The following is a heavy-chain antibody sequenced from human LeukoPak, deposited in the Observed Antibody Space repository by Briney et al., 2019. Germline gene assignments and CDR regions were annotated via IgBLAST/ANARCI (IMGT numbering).Heavy chain of an antibody. Sequence: GGSLRLSCAASGFTFSSYAMHWVRQAPGKGLEWAAVISYDGSNKYYADSVKGRFTISRDNSKNTLYLQMNSLRAEDTAVYYCARVHYDSSGYYFDYWGQGTLVTVSS. D-gene: IGHD3-22*01. J-gene: IGHJ4*02. CDR2: ISYDGSNK. V-gene: IGHV3-30*01. CDR3: ARVHYDSSGYYFDY. CDR1: GFTFSSYA.